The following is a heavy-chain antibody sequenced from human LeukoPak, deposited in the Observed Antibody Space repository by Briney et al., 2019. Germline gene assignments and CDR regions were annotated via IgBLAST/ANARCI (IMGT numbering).Heavy chain of an antibody. CDR3: ARGLPIITMVRGVIFPWFDP. CDR1: GDSVSSNSAA. Sequence: SQTLSLTCAISGDSVSSNSAAWNWIRQSPSRGLEWLGRTYYRSKWYNDYAVYVKSRITINPDTSKNQFSLQLNSVTPEDTAVYYCARGLPIITMVRGVIFPWFDPWGQGTLVTVSS. CDR2: TYYRSKWYN. J-gene: IGHJ5*02. V-gene: IGHV6-1*01. D-gene: IGHD3-10*01.